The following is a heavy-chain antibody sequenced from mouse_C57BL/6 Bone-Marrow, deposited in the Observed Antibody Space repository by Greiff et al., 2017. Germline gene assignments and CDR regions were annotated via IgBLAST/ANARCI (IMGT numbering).Heavy chain of an antibody. CDR3: AREGRFDGSSWYFDV. CDR2: IHPNSGST. V-gene: IGHV1-64*01. CDR1: GYTFTSYW. J-gene: IGHJ1*03. D-gene: IGHD1-1*01. Sequence: QVQLQQSGAELVKPGASVKLSCKASGYTFTSYWMHWVKQRPGQGLEWIGMIHPNSGSTNYNEKFKSKATLTVDKSSSTAYMQLSSLTSEDSAVYYCAREGRFDGSSWYFDVWGTGTTVTVAS.